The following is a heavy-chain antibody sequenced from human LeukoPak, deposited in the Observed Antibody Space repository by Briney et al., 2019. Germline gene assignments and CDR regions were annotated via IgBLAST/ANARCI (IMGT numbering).Heavy chain of an antibody. CDR2: ISDSGGNT. V-gene: IGHV3-23*01. D-gene: IGHD6-13*01. CDR3: AKEPLYSSRAVDY. CDR1: GFTFSTYP. Sequence: GGSLRLSCTASGFTFSTYPMSWVRQAPGQGLEWVSGISDSGGNTYYADSVKGRFTISRDNSKNTLYLQMSSLRAEDTAVYYCAKEPLYSSRAVDYWGQGTLVTVSS. J-gene: IGHJ4*02.